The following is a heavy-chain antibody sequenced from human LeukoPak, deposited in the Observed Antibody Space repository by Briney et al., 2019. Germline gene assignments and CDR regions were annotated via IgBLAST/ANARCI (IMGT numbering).Heavy chain of an antibody. CDR2: IYYSGST. CDR3: ARAELYDSSGYYYVAFDI. V-gene: IGHV4-30-4*01. D-gene: IGHD3-22*01. Sequence: SETLSLTCTVSGGSISSGDYYWSWIRQPPGKGLEWIGYIYYSGSTYYNPSLKSRVTISVDTSKNQFSLKLSSVTAADTAVYYCARAELYDSSGYYYVAFDIWGQGTMVTVSS. J-gene: IGHJ3*02. CDR1: GGSISSGDYY.